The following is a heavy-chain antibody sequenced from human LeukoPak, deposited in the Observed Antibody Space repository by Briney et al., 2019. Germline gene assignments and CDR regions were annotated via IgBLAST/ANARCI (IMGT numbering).Heavy chain of an antibody. CDR3: ARGGIPDY. D-gene: IGHD2-21*01. Sequence: PSETLSLTCTVSGSMYNYYWSWIRQPPGKGLEWIGYIHYNGITNYDPSLKSRVTMSLDTSKNQVSLKLNSVTAADTAVYHCARGGIPDYWGQGILVTVSS. J-gene: IGHJ4*02. V-gene: IGHV4-59*08. CDR2: IHYNGIT. CDR1: GSMYNYY.